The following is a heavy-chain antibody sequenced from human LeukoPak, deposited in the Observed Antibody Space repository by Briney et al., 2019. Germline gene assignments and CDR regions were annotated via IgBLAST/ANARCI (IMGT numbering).Heavy chain of an antibody. Sequence: GGSLRLSCAASGFTSGFTFSTYAMHWVRQAPGKGLEWVAVIWYDGSNKYYADSVKGRFTISRDNSKNTLYLQMNSLRAEDTAVYYCARDPSTGASILDYWGQGTLVTVSS. D-gene: IGHD1-26*01. CDR1: GFTSGFTFSTYA. V-gene: IGHV3-33*08. CDR3: ARDPSTGASILDY. CDR2: IWYDGSNK. J-gene: IGHJ4*02.